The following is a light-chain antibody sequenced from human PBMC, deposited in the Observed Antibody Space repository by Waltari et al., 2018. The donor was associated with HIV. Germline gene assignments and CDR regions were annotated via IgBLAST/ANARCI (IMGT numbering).Light chain of an antibody. CDR2: WAS. Sequence: DIVMTQSPDSLAVSLGERATLNCKSGQSVLYSSNNKNYLAWYQQKPGQPPKLLIYWASTRESGVPGRFSGSGSATDFTLTISSLQAEDVAVYYCQQYSITPVTFGQGTKLEIK. CDR3: QQYSITPVT. V-gene: IGKV4-1*01. CDR1: QSVLYSSNNKNY. J-gene: IGKJ2*01.